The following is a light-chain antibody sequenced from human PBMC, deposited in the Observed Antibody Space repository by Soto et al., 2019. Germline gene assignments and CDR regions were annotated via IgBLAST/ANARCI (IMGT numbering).Light chain of an antibody. CDR3: AAWDDSLNGYV. Sequence: QSVLTQSPSASGTPGQRVTISCSEGSSNIGGNTVNWYQQLPGTAPKLLIYSNTQRPSGVPDRFSGSKSGTSASLAISGLQSEDEADYYCAAWDDSLNGYVFGTGTKVTVL. CDR1: SSNIGGNT. CDR2: SNT. J-gene: IGLJ1*01. V-gene: IGLV1-44*01.